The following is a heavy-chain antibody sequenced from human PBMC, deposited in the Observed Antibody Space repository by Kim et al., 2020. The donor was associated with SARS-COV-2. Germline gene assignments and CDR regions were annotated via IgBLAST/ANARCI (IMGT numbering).Heavy chain of an antibody. CDR1: GFRFSSYA. J-gene: IGHJ4*02. CDR3: AKVGRYNRAEFDD. V-gene: IGHV3-23*01. D-gene: IGHD3-9*01. CDR2: ISGGDTT. Sequence: GGSLRLSCAASGFRFSSYAMTWVRQAPGKGLEWISLISGGDTTYYADAVKGRCTISRENSKNTVYLQLNTLRADDTAIYYCAKVGRYNRAEFDDWGQGALVTVSS.